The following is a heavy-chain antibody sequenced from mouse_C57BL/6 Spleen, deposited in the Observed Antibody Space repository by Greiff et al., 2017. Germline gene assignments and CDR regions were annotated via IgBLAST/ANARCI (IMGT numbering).Heavy chain of an antibody. V-gene: IGHV1-62-2*01. CDR2: FYPGSGSI. CDR1: GYTFTEYT. D-gene: IGHD1-1*01. CDR3: ARHEGGEQDYYGSFLY. Sequence: QVQLKQSGAELVKPGASVKLSCKASGYTFTEYTIHWVKQRSGQGLEWIGWFYPGSGSIKYNEKFKDKATLTADKSSSTVYMELSRLTSEDSAVYFCARHEGGEQDYYGSFLYWGQGTTLTVSS. J-gene: IGHJ2*01.